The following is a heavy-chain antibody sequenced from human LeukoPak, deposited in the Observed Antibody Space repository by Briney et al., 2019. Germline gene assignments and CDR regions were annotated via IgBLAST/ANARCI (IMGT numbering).Heavy chain of an antibody. CDR1: GGSISSHY. D-gene: IGHD6-19*01. J-gene: IGHJ6*02. CDR3: ARDPALSGWYETNYGMDV. Sequence: SGTLSLTCTVSGGSISSHYWSWIRQPPGKGLEWIGYIYYSGSTNYNPSLKSRVTISVATSKNQFSLKLSSVTAADTAVYYCARDPALSGWYETNYGMDVWGQGTLVTVSS. CDR2: IYYSGST. V-gene: IGHV4-59*11.